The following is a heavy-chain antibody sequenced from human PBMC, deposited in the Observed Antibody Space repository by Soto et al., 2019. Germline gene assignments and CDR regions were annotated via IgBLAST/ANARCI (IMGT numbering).Heavy chain of an antibody. J-gene: IGHJ6*02. V-gene: IGHV1-8*01. CDR3: AGEVGATRVDV. CDR1: GYTFTSYD. D-gene: IGHD1-26*01. CDR2: MNPNSGNT. Sequence: QVQLVQSGAEVKKPGASVKVSCKASGYTFTSYDINWVRQATGQGLEWMGWMNPNSGNTGYAQKCEGRGTMTRNTSISTAYMELSSLRSEETAVCYCAGEVGATRVDVWGQGTTVTVSS.